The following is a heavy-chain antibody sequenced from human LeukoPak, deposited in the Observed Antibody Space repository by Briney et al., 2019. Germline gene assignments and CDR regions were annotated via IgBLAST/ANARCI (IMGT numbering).Heavy chain of an antibody. CDR2: ISYDGSNT. Sequence: PGGSLRLSCAASGFTFSSSGMHWVRQAPGKGLEWVAVISYDGSNTYYADSVKGRSTISRDNSKNTLYLQMNSLRAEDTAVYCCAKDHLAWMVRDQDFDYWGQGTLVTVSS. CDR1: GFTFSSSG. J-gene: IGHJ4*02. CDR3: AKDHLAWMVRDQDFDY. V-gene: IGHV3-30*18. D-gene: IGHD3-10*01.